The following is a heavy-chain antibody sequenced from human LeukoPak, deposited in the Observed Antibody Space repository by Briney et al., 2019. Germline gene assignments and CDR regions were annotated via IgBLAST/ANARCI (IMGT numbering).Heavy chain of an antibody. CDR2: VYHNGRT. D-gene: IGHD3-22*01. J-gene: IGHJ5*02. Sequence: KTSGTLSLTCAVSGGSITRTNWWTWVRQPPGKGLEWIGEVYHNGRTNYNPSLQSRITISVDKSKNQFSLNLTSVTAADTAIYYCARDWDGQDSDRSGYYPRWFDPWGQGALVTVSS. V-gene: IGHV4-4*02. CDR3: ARDWDGQDSDRSGYYPRWFDP. CDR1: GGSITRTNW.